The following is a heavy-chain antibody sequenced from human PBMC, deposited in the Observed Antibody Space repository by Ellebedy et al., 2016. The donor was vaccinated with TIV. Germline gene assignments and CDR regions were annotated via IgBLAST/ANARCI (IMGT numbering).Heavy chain of an antibody. CDR3: ARDVRYAFDI. D-gene: IGHD5-24*01. V-gene: IGHV1-46*04. J-gene: IGHJ3*02. CDR2: INPSVGST. CDR1: GYTFTSYF. Sequence: AASVKVSCKASGYTFTSYFMHWVRQAPGQGLEWMGIINPSVGSTTYAQKLQGRVTMTTDTSTSTAYMELRSLRSDDTAVYYCARDVRYAFDIWGQGTTVTVSS.